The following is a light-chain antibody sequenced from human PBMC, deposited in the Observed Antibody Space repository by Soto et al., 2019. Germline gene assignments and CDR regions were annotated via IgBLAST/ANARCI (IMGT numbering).Light chain of an antibody. CDR3: KQHNLNSLC. Sequence: DIQMTQSPSTLSASIGDRVTITCRSSQNISSWLSWYQQKPGKAPNLLIYQASILESGVPSGISGSESGTEFTITISSLQPDDFQTVNCKQHNLNSLCFGGGSNVDI. J-gene: IGKJ4*01. CDR2: QAS. V-gene: IGKV1-5*03. CDR1: QNISSW.